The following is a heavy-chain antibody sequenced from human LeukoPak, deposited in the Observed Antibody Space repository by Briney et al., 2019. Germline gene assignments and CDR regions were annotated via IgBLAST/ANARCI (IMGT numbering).Heavy chain of an antibody. J-gene: IGHJ3*02. CDR2: ISYDGSNK. D-gene: IGHD6-13*01. CDR1: GFTFSSYA. Sequence: GGSLRLSCAASGFTFSSYAMHWVRQAPGKGLEWVAVISYDGSNKYYADSVKGRFTISRDNSKNTLYLQMNSLRAEDTAVYYCARALRGQQAPGDAFDIWGQGTMVTVSS. CDR3: ARALRGQQAPGDAFDI. V-gene: IGHV3-30-3*01.